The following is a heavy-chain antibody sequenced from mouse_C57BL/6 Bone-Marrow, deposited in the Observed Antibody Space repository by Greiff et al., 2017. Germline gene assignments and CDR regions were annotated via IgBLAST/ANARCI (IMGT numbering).Heavy chain of an antibody. CDR1: GYAFTNYL. CDR3: ARSSYWYFDV. CDR2: INPGSGGT. Sequence: QVQLQQSGAELVRPGTSVKVSCKASGYAFTNYLIEWVKQRPGQGLEWIGVINPGSGGTNYNEKFKGKATLTADKSSSTAYMQLSSLTSEDSAVYFWARSSYWYFDVWGTGTTVTVSS. J-gene: IGHJ1*03. D-gene: IGHD1-1*01. V-gene: IGHV1-54*01.